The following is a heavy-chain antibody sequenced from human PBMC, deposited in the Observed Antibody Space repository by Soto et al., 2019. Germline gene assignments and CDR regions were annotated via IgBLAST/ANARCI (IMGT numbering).Heavy chain of an antibody. V-gene: IGHV3-23*01. J-gene: IGHJ4*02. CDR3: VRGSTDSYPGSRMFDF. D-gene: IGHD3-10*01. CDR1: GLTFGSRA. CDR2: ITDTGGDA. Sequence: VQVLESGGDLVQPGGSLRLSCVASGLTFGSRAMSWVRQAPGEGLVWVSTITDTGGDAQYADSVRCRFTNLRDNSEKTLFLQMSSLRSDDSAVYYCVRGSTDSYPGSRMFDFWGRGIQVTVSS.